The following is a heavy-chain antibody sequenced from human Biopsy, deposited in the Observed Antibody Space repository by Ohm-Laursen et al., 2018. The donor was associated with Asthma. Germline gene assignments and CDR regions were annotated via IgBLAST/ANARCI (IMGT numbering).Heavy chain of an antibody. CDR3: ARGYSGPDRIVYYYSGLEV. D-gene: IGHD5-12*01. CDR1: GDSFSNYA. V-gene: IGHV1-69*13. CDR2: LIPVLGTP. Sequence: GASVKVSCKVSGDSFSNYAISWVRQAPGQGLEWMGGLIPVLGTPDHAQMFEGRVTITADESTNTAYMELSSLSSEDTAVYYCARGYSGPDRIVYYYSGLEVWGQGTTVTVSS. J-gene: IGHJ6*02.